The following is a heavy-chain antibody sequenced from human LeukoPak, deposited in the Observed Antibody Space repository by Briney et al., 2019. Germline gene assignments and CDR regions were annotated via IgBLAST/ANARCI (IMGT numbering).Heavy chain of an antibody. V-gene: IGHV3-21*01. D-gene: IGHD5-24*01. CDR1: GFTFSSYA. CDR3: ARGRNADGPYYFDY. Sequence: GGSLRLSCAASGFTFSSYAVNWVRQAPGKGLEWVSSISSSGSSIYYADSVKGRFTISRDNAKNSLYLQINSLGAEDTAVYYCARGRNADGPYYFDYWGQGTLVTVSS. J-gene: IGHJ4*02. CDR2: ISSSGSSI.